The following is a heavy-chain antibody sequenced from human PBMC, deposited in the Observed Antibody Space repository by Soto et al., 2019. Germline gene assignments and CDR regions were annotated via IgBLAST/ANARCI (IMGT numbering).Heavy chain of an antibody. J-gene: IGHJ4*02. CDR1: GGFIISSNR. D-gene: IGHD2-15*01. CDR3: ARALISGSPYSGGWYYFDS. Sequence: SETLSLTCAVSGGFIISSNRWSWVRQPPGKGLEWIGEIYHSGSTNYNPSLKSRVTISVDKSKNQFSLKLSSVTAADTAVYYCARALISGSPYSGGWYYFDSGGQGTQVTVS. CDR2: IYHSGST. V-gene: IGHV4-4*02.